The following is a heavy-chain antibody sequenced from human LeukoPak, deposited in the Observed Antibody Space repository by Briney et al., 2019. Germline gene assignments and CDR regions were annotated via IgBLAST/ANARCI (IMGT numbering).Heavy chain of an antibody. CDR2: IHRGGRA. CDR1: GFSVSSNY. J-gene: IGHJ6*04. D-gene: IGHD3-10*01. CDR3: VGVETITMVRGASGDV. Sequence: GGSLRLSCAASGFSVSSNYMTWVRQAPGKGLEWVSVIHRGGRAYYADSVKGRFTTSRDNSKNTLDLQMNSLSVEDTAVYYCVGVETITMVRGASGDVWGKGTTVTVSS. V-gene: IGHV3-66*02.